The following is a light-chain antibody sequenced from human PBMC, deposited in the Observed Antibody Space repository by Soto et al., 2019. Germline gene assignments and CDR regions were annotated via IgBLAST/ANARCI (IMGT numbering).Light chain of an antibody. V-gene: IGLV2-8*01. Sequence: QSALTQPPSASGSPGQSVTISCIGTSSDVGRYNYVSWYQQHPGKAPKLMIYDVSKRPSGVPDRFSGSKSGNTASLTVSGLQAEDEADYYCSSYAGSTLFGGGTKPTVL. CDR1: SSDVGRYNY. J-gene: IGLJ2*01. CDR2: DVS. CDR3: SSYAGSTL.